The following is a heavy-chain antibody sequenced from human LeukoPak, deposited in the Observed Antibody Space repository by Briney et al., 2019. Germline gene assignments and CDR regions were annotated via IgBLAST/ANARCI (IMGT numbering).Heavy chain of an antibody. CDR3: ARDYYDSSGSSWFDP. V-gene: IGHV3-21*01. CDR1: GFTVSSNY. J-gene: IGHJ5*02. CDR2: ISSGSSFM. D-gene: IGHD3-22*01. Sequence: PGGSLRLSCAASGFTVSSNYMNWVRQAPGKGLEWVSSISSGSSFMYYADSVKGRFTISRDNAKNSLYLQMNSLRAKDTALYYCARDYYDSSGSSWFDPWGQGTLVTVSS.